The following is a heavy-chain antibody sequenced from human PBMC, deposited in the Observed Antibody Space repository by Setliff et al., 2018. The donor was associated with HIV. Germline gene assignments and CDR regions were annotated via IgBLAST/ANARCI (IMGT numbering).Heavy chain of an antibody. D-gene: IGHD2-8*01. V-gene: IGHV1-2*06. Sequence: SVKVSCKASGYTFTDYYIHWVRQAPGQGLEWMGRINPNSGGTNYAQKFQGRVTMTRDRSISTAHMELSRLRSDDTAVYYCATKVYCTNGVCLDAFDVWGQGTMVTVSS. J-gene: IGHJ3*01. CDR2: INPNSGGT. CDR1: GYTFTDYY. CDR3: ATKVYCTNGVCLDAFDV.